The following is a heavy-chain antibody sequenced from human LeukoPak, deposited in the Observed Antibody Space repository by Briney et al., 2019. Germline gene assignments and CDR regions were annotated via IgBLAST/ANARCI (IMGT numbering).Heavy chain of an antibody. CDR3: ATIYVDPAGDWFDP. J-gene: IGHJ5*02. Sequence: TGGSLRLSCAASGFSFSTYNMNWVRQAPGKGLEWISYLSGSGSATYYADSVKGRFTISRDNAKNSLYLQMNNLRAEDTAVYYCATIYVDPAGDWFDPWGQGTLVTVSS. D-gene: IGHD6-25*01. V-gene: IGHV3-48*03. CDR2: LSGSGSAT. CDR1: GFSFSTYN.